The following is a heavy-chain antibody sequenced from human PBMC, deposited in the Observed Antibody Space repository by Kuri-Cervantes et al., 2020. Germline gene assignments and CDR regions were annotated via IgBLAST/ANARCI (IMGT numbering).Heavy chain of an antibody. CDR2: ISSSSSTI. J-gene: IGHJ4*02. V-gene: IGHV3-48*01. CDR1: TFTPALHW. D-gene: IGHD2-8*01. CDR3: ARGLSSRRGVYYFDY. Sequence: GESLKISCAGSTFTPALHWINWFRQAPGKGLEWVSYISSSSSTIYYADSVKGRFTISRDNAKNSLYLQMNSLRAEDTAVYYCARGLSSRRGVYYFDYWGQGTLVTVSS.